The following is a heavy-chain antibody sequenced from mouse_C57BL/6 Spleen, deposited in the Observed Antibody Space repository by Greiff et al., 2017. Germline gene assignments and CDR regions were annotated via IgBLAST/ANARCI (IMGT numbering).Heavy chain of an antibody. CDR1: GYTFTSYD. D-gene: IGHD1-1*01. J-gene: IGHJ1*03. CDR2: IYPRDGST. V-gene: IGHV1-85*01. CDR3: ARGSAITTGYFDV. Sequence: VQLVESGPELVKPGASVKLSCKASGYTFTSYDINWVKQRPGQGLAWIGWIYPRDGSTKYNEKFKGKATLTVDTSSSTAYMELHSLTSEDSAVYFCARGSAITTGYFDVWGTGTTVTVSS.